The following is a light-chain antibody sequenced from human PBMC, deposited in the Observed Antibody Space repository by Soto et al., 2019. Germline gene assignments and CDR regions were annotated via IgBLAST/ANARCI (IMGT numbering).Light chain of an antibody. CDR3: QQSGSSPRT. CDR2: GAS. CDR1: QSVSNNY. J-gene: IGKJ1*01. Sequence: EIVLTQSPGILSLSPGERATLSCRASQSVSNNYLAWYQQKPGQAPRLLIYGASTRATGIPDRFSGSGSGTDFTLTISRLEPEDFAVYYCQQSGSSPRTFGQGTKVDIK. V-gene: IGKV3-20*01.